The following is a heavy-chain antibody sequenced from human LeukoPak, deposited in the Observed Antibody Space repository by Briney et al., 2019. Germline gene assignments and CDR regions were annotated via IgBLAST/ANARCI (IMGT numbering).Heavy chain of an antibody. CDR2: IYYSGST. J-gene: IGHJ4*02. D-gene: IGHD3-3*02. CDR3: ARVRDILLADY. V-gene: IGHV4-30-4*08. CDR1: GGSISSGGYY. Sequence: PSQTLSLTCTVSGGSISSGGYYWTWLRQPPGKGLEWIGYIYYSGSTYYNPSLKSRVTLSIETSKSQFSLKLSSVTAADTAVYYCARVRDILLADYWGQGTLVTVSS.